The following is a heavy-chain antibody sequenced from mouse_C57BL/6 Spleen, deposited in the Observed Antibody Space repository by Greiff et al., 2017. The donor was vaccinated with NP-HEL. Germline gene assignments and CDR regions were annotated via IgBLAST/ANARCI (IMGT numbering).Heavy chain of an antibody. CDR1: GFTFSDYY. Sequence: EVQLVESEGGLVQPGSSMKLSCTASGFTFSDYYMAWVRQVPEKGLEWVANINYDGSSTYYLDSLKSRFIISRDNAKNILYLQMSSLKSEDTATYYCARSHYYGSSPYYFDYWGQGTTLTVSS. CDR3: ARSHYYGSSPYYFDY. V-gene: IGHV5-16*01. J-gene: IGHJ2*01. D-gene: IGHD1-1*01. CDR2: INYDGSST.